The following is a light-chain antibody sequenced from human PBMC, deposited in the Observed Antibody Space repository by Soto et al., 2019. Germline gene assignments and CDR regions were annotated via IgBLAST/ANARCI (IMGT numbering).Light chain of an antibody. Sequence: DIQMTQSPSSLSASVGDRVTITCRASQSISNYLNWYQQKPGKAPKLLIYDASSLESGVPSRFSGSGSGTEFTLTISSLQPDDFATYYCQQYNSYPITFGQGTRLEIK. CDR3: QQYNSYPIT. V-gene: IGKV1-5*01. CDR2: DAS. J-gene: IGKJ5*01. CDR1: QSISNY.